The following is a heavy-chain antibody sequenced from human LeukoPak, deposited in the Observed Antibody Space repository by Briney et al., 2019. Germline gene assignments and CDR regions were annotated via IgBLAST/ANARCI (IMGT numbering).Heavy chain of an antibody. J-gene: IGHJ6*04. CDR3: ARRGLPDV. D-gene: IGHD2-15*01. CDR1: GFTFSTYW. Sequence: PGGSLTLSCAASGFTFSTYWMSWVRQAPGKGLEWVANIKQDGSDKYYVGSVKGRFTISRDNAKNSLYLQMNSLRVEDTAVYYCARRGLPDVWGKGTTVTVSS. CDR2: IKQDGSDK. V-gene: IGHV3-7*01.